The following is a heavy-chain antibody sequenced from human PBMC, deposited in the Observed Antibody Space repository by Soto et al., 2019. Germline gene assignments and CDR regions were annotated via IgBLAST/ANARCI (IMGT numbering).Heavy chain of an antibody. V-gene: IGHV4-4*07. CDR3: ARGRGNYYYYGMDV. CDR2: IYTSGST. CDR1: GGSISSYY. D-gene: IGHD3-10*01. Sequence: QVQLQESGPGLVKPSETLSLTCTVSGGSISSYYWIWIRQPAGKGLEWIGHIYTSGSTNCNPSLKSRVTMSVDTSKKQFSLKLTSVTAADTAVYYCARGRGNYYYYGMDVWGQGTTVTVSS. J-gene: IGHJ6*02.